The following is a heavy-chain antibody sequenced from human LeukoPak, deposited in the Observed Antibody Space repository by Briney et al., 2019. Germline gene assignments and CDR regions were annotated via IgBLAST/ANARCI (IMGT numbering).Heavy chain of an antibody. CDR1: GYTFTTYG. D-gene: IGHD3-9*01. V-gene: IGHV1-18*01. Sequence: ASVTVSCKASGYTFTTYGLSWVRQAPGQGLEWLGWISTYDDNIKYAQSLQGRLTLTIDTSTSTAYMELRSLTSDDTAVYYCARETYSNILTGTDYWGPGTLVTVSS. CDR2: ISTYDDNI. J-gene: IGHJ4*02. CDR3: ARETYSNILTGTDY.